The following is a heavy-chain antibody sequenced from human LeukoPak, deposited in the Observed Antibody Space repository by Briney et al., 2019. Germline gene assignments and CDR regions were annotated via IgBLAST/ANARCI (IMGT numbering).Heavy chain of an antibody. J-gene: IGHJ5*02. D-gene: IGHD2-21*01. CDR3: TTDLAYCGGDCFEWFDP. CDR1: GFTFSNAW. CDR2: IKSKTDGGTT. V-gene: IGHV3-15*01. Sequence: GGSLRLSCAASGFTFSNAWMSWVRQAPGKGLEWVGRIKSKTDGGTTDYAAPVKGRFTISRDDSKNTLYLQMNSLKTEDTAVYYCTTDLAYCGGDCFEWFDPWGQGTLVTVSS.